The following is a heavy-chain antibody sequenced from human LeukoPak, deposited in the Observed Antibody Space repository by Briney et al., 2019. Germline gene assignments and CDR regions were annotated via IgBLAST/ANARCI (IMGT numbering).Heavy chain of an antibody. CDR3: ASSHDSSGND. Sequence: GGSLRLSCVASGISFSSYWVAWVRQAPGKGLEWVANIKYDGTHKFYADSVKGRFTISRDNAKNSLFLEMNSLTADDTAVYFCASSHDSSGNDWGQGTLVTVSP. CDR1: GISFSSYW. CDR2: IKYDGTHK. D-gene: IGHD3-22*01. V-gene: IGHV3-7*01. J-gene: IGHJ4*02.